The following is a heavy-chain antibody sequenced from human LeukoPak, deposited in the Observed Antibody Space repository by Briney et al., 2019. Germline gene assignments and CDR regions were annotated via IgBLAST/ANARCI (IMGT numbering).Heavy chain of an antibody. J-gene: IGHJ3*01. CDR2: TYTGGNS. Sequence: GGSLRLSCAASGFTVSSIHMAWVRQAPGKGLEWVSVTYTGGNSYYADSVKGRFIISRDISKNTLYLQMNSLRAEDSALYYCARGGRGSAAVVAPRSFDVWGQGTMVTVSS. D-gene: IGHD3-22*01. CDR3: ARGGRGSAAVVAPRSFDV. CDR1: GFTVSSIH. V-gene: IGHV3-53*01.